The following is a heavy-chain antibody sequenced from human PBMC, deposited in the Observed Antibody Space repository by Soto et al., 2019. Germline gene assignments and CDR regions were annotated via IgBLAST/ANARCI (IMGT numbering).Heavy chain of an antibody. CDR2: IYYSGST. V-gene: IGHV4-39*01. D-gene: IGHD2-2*01. CDR1: GGSISSSSYY. J-gene: IGHJ4*02. Sequence: QLQLQESGPGLVKPSETLSLTCTVSGGSISSSSYYWGWIRQPPGKGLAWIGSIYYSGSTYYHPSLKSRVTISVDTSKNQFSRKLRSVTAADTAVYYCARLAPGYCSSTSYQNGKDCLDYWGQGTRGTVSS. CDR3: ARLAPGYCSSTSYQNGKDCLDY.